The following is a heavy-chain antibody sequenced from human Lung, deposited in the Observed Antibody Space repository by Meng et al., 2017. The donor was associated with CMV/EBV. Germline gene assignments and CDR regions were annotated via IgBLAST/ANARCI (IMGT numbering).Heavy chain of an antibody. CDR2: ISTSSSTI. CDR1: GFTFSTYT. CDR3: DGGVPAAIGYYDFWSGYLYGMDV. D-gene: IGHD3-3*01. V-gene: IGHV3-48*04. J-gene: IGHJ6*02. Sequence: GGSLRLXCAASGFTFSTYTMNWVRQAPGKGLEWVSDISTSSSTIYYADSVKGRFTISRDNAKNSLYLHMNSLRAEDTAVYYCDGGVPAAIGYYDFWSGYLYGMDVWGQGTXVTVSS.